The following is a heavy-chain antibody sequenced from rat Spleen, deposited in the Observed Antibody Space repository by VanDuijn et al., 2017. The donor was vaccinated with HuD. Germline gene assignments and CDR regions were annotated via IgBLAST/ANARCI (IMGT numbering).Heavy chain of an antibody. CDR2: INSAGNT. CDR1: GYSITSNY. Sequence: EVQLQESGPGLVKPSQSLSLTCSVTGYSITSNYWVWIRKFPGNKLEWMGYINSAGNTNYNPSLKSRISISRDTSKNQFFLQVNSLSTEDTATYYCARSEGTHYYLPFADWGQGSLVTVSS. V-gene: IGHV3-3*01. CDR3: ARSEGTHYYLPFAD. D-gene: IGHD1-12*02. J-gene: IGHJ3*01.